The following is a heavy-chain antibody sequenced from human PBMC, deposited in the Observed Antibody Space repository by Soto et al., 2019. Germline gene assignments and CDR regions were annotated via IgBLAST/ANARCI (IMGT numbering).Heavy chain of an antibody. V-gene: IGHV4-61*01. CDR2: IFYTGST. Sequence: SETLSLTCTVSGGSVTGGTYYWSWIRQPPGKGLEWIGYIFYTGSTNYNPSLKSRVTIAVDTSKNQFSLKLSSVTAADTAVYYCARGVGNFVVVTYRFDYWGQGRLVTVSS. J-gene: IGHJ4*02. CDR3: ARGVGNFVVVTYRFDY. CDR1: GGSVTGGTYY. D-gene: IGHD2-21*02.